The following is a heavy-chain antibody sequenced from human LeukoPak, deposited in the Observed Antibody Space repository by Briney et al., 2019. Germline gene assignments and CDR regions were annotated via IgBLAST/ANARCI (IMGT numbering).Heavy chain of an antibody. CDR3: AKAAGSGSYGFDY. CDR2: TSYDGSNK. D-gene: IGHD1-26*01. CDR1: GFTFSSYG. Sequence: GGSLRLSCAASGFTFSSYGMHWVRQAPGKGLEWVAVTSYDGSNKYYADSVKGRFTISRDNSKNTLYLQMNSLRAEDTAVYYCAKAAGSGSYGFDYWGQGTLVTVSS. V-gene: IGHV3-30*18. J-gene: IGHJ4*02.